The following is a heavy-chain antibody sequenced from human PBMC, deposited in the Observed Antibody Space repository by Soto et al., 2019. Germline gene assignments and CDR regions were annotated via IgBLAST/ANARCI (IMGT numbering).Heavy chain of an antibody. J-gene: IGHJ6*02. V-gene: IGHV1-69*01. Sequence: QVQLVQSGAEVKKPGSSVKVSCKASGGTFGSYAISWVRQAPGQGLEWMGGIIPIPGTANYAQKFQGRVTIAADESTSTAYMELSSLRTEATAVYYCARSQGSRTSLEIYYYYYYGMDVWGQGTTVTVSS. CDR3: ARSQGSRTSLEIYYYYYYGMDV. CDR1: GGTFGSYA. CDR2: IIPIPGTA. D-gene: IGHD2-2*01.